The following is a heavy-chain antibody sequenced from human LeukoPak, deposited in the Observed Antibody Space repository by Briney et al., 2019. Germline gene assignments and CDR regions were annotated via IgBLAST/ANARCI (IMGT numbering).Heavy chain of an antibody. Sequence: ASVKVSCKASGYTFTSYGISWVRQAPGQGLEWMGWISAYNGNTNYAQKLQGRVTMTTDTSTSTAYMELRSLRSDDTAVYHCARAQEQYYDFWSGYSRAYYYYYMDVWGKGTTVTVSS. CDR1: GYTFTSYG. CDR3: ARAQEQYYDFWSGYSRAYYYYYMDV. V-gene: IGHV1-18*01. J-gene: IGHJ6*03. CDR2: ISAYNGNT. D-gene: IGHD3-3*01.